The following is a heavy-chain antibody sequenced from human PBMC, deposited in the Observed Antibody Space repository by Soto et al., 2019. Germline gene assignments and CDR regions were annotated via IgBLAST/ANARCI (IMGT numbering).Heavy chain of an antibody. V-gene: IGHV1-46*01. D-gene: IGHD1-1*01. Sequence: ASVKVSCKASGYTFTSYYMHWVRQAPGQGLEWMGIINPSGGSTSYAQKFQGRVTMTRGTSTSTVYMELSSLRSEDTAVYYCATGSFTSTGGRIGYHYNAMDVWGQGTTVTVSS. CDR2: INPSGGST. CDR1: GYTFTSYY. J-gene: IGHJ6*02. CDR3: ATGSFTSTGGRIGYHYNAMDV.